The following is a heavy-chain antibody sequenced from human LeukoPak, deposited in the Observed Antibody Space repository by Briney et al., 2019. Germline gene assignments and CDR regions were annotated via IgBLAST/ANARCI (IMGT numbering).Heavy chain of an antibody. V-gene: IGHV4-59*01. CDR2: IYYSGST. D-gene: IGHD1-1*01. J-gene: IGHJ6*04. Sequence: SETLSLTCTVSGGSISSYYWSWIRQPPGKGLEWIGYIYYSGSTNYNPSLKSRVTISVDTSKNQFSLKLSSVTAADTAVCYCARANWSYGMDVWGKGTTVTVSS. CDR1: GGSISSYY. CDR3: ARANWSYGMDV.